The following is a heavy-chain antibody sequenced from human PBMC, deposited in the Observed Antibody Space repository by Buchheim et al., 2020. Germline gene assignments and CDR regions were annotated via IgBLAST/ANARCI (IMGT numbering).Heavy chain of an antibody. CDR3: ARDGPSSVYYGMDV. CDR2: IWYDGSKE. V-gene: IGHV3-33*01. CDR1: GFTFRRFG. J-gene: IGHJ6*02. Sequence: QVQLVESGGGVVQSGRSLRLSCAASGFTFRRFGMHWVRQAPGKGLEWVAIIWYDGSKEYYADSVKGRFTMSRDNSKNTLYLQMNSLRAEDTAVYYCARDGPSSVYYGMDVWGQGTT. D-gene: IGHD2/OR15-2a*01.